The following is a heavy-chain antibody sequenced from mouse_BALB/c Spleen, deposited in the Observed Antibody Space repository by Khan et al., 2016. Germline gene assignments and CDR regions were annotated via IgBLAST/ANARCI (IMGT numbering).Heavy chain of an antibody. D-gene: IGHD2-1*01. CDR1: GYTFTSYT. CDR3: ASSSRMGGNYLFYY. J-gene: IGHJ2*01. CDR2: INPTSGYT. V-gene: IGHV1-4*01. Sequence: QVQLQQSGAELARPGASVRMSCKAAGYTFTSYTIHWVKQRPGQGLEWIGYINPTSGYTNYNQTFKDKVTLTADKSSSTAYMQLSSLTSENSAVYYCASSSRMGGNYLFYYWDQGTTLTVSS.